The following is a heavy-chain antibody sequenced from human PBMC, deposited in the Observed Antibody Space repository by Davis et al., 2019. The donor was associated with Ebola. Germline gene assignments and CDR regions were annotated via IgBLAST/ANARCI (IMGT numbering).Heavy chain of an antibody. CDR3: ARDSPGNGMDV. Sequence: GGSLRLSCAASGFIFSSYWMSWVRQAPGKGLEWVANIKQDGSDKSYVDSVKGRITISSDNAKNSQYLQMNSLRAEDTAVYYSARDSPGNGMDVWGQGATVTVSS. J-gene: IGHJ6*02. V-gene: IGHV3-7*03. CDR1: GFIFSSYW. D-gene: IGHD6-13*01. CDR2: IKQDGSDK.